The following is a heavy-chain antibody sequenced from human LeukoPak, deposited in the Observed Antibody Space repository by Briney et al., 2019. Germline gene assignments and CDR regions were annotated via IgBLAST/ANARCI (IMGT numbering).Heavy chain of an antibody. V-gene: IGHV3-33*06. CDR1: GFTFSSWG. CDR3: AKDVTTGTLALDY. J-gene: IGHJ4*02. D-gene: IGHD1-1*01. CDR2: IWYDGTNK. Sequence: GGSLRLSCAASGFTFSSWGMHWVRQAPGKGLEWVTVIWYDGTNKYYADSVKGRFTISRDNSKNTLYLQMNSLRAEDTAVYYCAKDVTTGTLALDYWGQGTLVTVSS.